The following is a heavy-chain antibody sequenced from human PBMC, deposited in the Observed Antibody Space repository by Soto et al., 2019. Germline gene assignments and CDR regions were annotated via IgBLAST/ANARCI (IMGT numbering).Heavy chain of an antibody. CDR1: GGSISSYY. CDR3: ARHYDYIWGSLDY. Sequence: ATLSLPCTVSGGSISSYYWSWIRQPPGKGLEWIGYIYYGGSTNYNPSLQSRVTISVDTSKNQVSLKLSSVTAADTAVYYCARHYDYIWGSLDYWGQGTLVTVSS. J-gene: IGHJ4*02. CDR2: IYYGGST. V-gene: IGHV4-59*08. D-gene: IGHD3-16*01.